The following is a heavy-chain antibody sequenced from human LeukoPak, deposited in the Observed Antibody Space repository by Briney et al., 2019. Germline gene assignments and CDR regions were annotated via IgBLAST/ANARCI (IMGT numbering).Heavy chain of an antibody. CDR3: AKGSNYYDSRAYYS. D-gene: IGHD3-22*01. J-gene: IGHJ4*02. V-gene: IGHV3-9*01. CDR1: GFTFEDYA. Sequence: PGGSLRLSCAASGFTFEDYAMHWVRQAPGKGLEWVSSISWNNDDIVYAGSVKGRFTISRDNARNSLYLQMSSLKPEDTALYYCAKGSNYYDSRAYYSWGQGTLVTVSS. CDR2: ISWNNDDI.